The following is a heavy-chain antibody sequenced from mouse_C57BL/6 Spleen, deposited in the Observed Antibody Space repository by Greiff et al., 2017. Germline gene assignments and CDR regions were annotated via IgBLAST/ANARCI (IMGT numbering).Heavy chain of an antibody. CDR2: ISSGSSTI. J-gene: IGHJ2*01. D-gene: IGHD1-1*01. CDR1: GFTFSDYG. Sequence: VQLQQSGGGLVKPGGSLKLSCAASGFTFSDYGMHWVRQAPEKGLEWVAYISSGSSTIYYADTVKGRFTISRDNAKTTLFLQMTSLRSEDTAMYYCARGGYYGDYWGQGTTLTVSS. V-gene: IGHV5-17*01. CDR3: ARGGYYGDY.